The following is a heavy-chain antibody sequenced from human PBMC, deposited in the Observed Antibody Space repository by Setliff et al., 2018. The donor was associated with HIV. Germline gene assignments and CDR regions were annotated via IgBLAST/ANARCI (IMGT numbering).Heavy chain of an antibody. CDR3: ARVSRLHPFDP. V-gene: IGHV4-39*07. CDR1: GGSTNTGSYY. Sequence: SEPLSLTCTVSGGSTNTGSYYWGWIRQPPGKGLESIGTIYYSGSTYYKSSLKSRLTISVDTSKNQFSLKVNSVTAADTAMYYCARVSRLHPFDPWGQGTLVTVSS. J-gene: IGHJ5*02. CDR2: IYYSGST. D-gene: IGHD2-15*01.